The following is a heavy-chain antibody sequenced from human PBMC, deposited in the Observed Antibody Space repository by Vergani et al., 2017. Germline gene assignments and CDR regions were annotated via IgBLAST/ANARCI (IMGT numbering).Heavy chain of an antibody. D-gene: IGHD5-18*01. V-gene: IGHV4-34*01. Sequence: QVQLQQWGAGLLKPSETLSLTCAVYGGPFSGYYWSWIRQPPGKGLEWIGEINHSGSTNYNPSLKSGVTVSVDTSKNHFSLKLSSVTAADTAVYYCARLESGALDTAMVANWFDPWGQGTLVTVSS. J-gene: IGHJ5*02. CDR1: GGPFSGYY. CDR2: INHSGST. CDR3: ARLESGALDTAMVANWFDP.